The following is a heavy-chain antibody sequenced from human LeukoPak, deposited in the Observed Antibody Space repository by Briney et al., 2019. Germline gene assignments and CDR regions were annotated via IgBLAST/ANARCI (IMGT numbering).Heavy chain of an antibody. D-gene: IGHD5-18*01. CDR3: VRGERGYRYGFEYFQK. CDR1: GGTFSSYA. V-gene: IGHV1-69*05. J-gene: IGHJ1*01. CDR2: IIPIFGTA. Sequence: ASVKVSCKASGGTFSSYAISWVRQAPGQGLEWMGGIIPIFGTANYAQKFQARVTFTRITSISTAYMELRSLRSEDTAVYYCVRGERGYRYGFEYFQKWGQGTLVTVSS.